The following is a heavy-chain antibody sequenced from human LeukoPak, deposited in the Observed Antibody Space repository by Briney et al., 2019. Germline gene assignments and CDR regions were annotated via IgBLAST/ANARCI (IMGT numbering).Heavy chain of an antibody. D-gene: IGHD3-3*01. J-gene: IGHJ4*02. CDR3: ARVPSVFGVVLYYFDY. CDR2: ISYDGSNK. V-gene: IGHV3-30*03. CDR1: GFTFSSYG. Sequence: PGGSLRLSCAASGFTFSSYGMHWVRQAPGKGLEWVAVISYDGSNKYYADSVKGRFTISRDNAKNSLYLQMNSLRAEDTAVYYCARVPSVFGVVLYYFDYWGQGTLVTVSS.